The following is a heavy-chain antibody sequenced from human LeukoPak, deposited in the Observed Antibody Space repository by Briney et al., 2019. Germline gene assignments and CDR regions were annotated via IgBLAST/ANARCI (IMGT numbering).Heavy chain of an antibody. CDR1: GFIFRNYW. Sequence: GGSLRLSCAASGFIFRNYWMSWVRQGPGAGPEWVGNINQGGSEKYYADSVKGRFTISRDNAKNSLDLQMNSLRVEDTAIYYCARLAVPPGNRGWYYEQWGQGTLVTVSS. CDR2: INQGGSEK. CDR3: ARLAVPPGNRGWYYEQ. J-gene: IGHJ4*02. D-gene: IGHD2-2*01. V-gene: IGHV3-7*03.